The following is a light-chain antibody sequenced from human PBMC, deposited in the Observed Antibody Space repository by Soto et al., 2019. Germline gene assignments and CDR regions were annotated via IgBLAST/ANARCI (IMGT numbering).Light chain of an antibody. J-gene: IGLJ2*01. V-gene: IGLV2-23*01. CDR2: EAS. Sequence: QSALTQAASVSGSPGQSITISCTGTSSDVGSYNLVSWYQQHPGKAAKLMIYEASKGPSGVSNRFSGSKSGNTASLTISGLQAEDEADYYCCSYAGLGVVFGGGTKLTVL. CDR3: CSYAGLGVV. CDR1: SSDVGSYNL.